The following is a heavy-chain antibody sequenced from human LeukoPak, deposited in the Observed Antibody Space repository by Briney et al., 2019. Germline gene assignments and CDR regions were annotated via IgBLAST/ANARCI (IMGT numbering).Heavy chain of an antibody. Sequence: SETLSLTCAVYGGSFSGYYWSWIRQPPGKGLEWIGEINHSGSTNYNPSLKSRVTISVDTSKNQFSLKLSSVTAADTAVYYCARDPLWGSGEGFDPWGQGTLVTVSS. D-gene: IGHD1-26*01. V-gene: IGHV4-34*01. CDR3: ARDPLWGSGEGFDP. CDR2: INHSGST. J-gene: IGHJ5*02. CDR1: GGSFSGYY.